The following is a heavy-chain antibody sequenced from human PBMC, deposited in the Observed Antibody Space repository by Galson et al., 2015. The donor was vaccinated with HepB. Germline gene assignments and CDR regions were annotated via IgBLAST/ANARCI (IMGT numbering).Heavy chain of an antibody. J-gene: IGHJ4*02. V-gene: IGHV4-39*07. D-gene: IGHD6-13*01. CDR2: INYSGST. Sequence: SETLSLTCTVSGGSISRSSYYWGWIRQPPGKGLEWIGSINYSGSTYYNPSLKSRVTMSVDTSKNQFSLKLSSVTAADTAVYFCARVEQQLVSYWGQGTLVTVSS. CDR1: GGSISRSSYY. CDR3: ARVEQQLVSY.